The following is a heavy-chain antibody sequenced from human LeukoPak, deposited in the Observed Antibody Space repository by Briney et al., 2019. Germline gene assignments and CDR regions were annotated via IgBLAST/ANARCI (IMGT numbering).Heavy chain of an antibody. D-gene: IGHD1-26*01. CDR1: GGSISSGGYS. CDR3: ARAATGIDY. V-gene: IGHV4-30-2*01. CDR2: IYHSGST. Sequence: SETLSLTCAVSGGSISSGGYSWSWIRQPPGKGLEWIGYIYHSGSTYYNPSLKSRVTISVDRSKNQFSLKLSSVTAADTAVYYCARAATGIDYWGQGTLVTVSS. J-gene: IGHJ4*02.